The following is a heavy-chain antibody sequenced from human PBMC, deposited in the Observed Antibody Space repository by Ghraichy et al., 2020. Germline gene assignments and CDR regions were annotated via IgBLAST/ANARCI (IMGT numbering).Heavy chain of an antibody. CDR2: IYYSGST. J-gene: IGHJ4*02. CDR1: GGSISSYY. D-gene: IGHD4/OR15-4a*01. CDR3: ASGGVSWTMVY. Sequence: SETLYLTCTVSGGSISSYYWSWIRQPPGKGLEWIGYIYYSGSTNYNPSLKSRVTISVDTSKNQFSPKLSSVTAADTAVYYCASGGVSWTMVYWGQGTLVTVSS. V-gene: IGHV4-59*01.